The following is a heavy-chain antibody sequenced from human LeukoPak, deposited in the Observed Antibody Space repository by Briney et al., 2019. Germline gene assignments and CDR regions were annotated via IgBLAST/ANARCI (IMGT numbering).Heavy chain of an antibody. D-gene: IGHD6-13*01. CDR3: ARELSSSWYKEGCFDY. CDR1: GGSISSYY. V-gene: IGHV4-4*07. Sequence: SETLSLTRTVSGGSISSYYWSWIRQPAGKGLEWIGRIYTSGSTTYNPSLKSRATMSVDTSKNQFSLKLSSVTAADTAVYYCARELSSSWYKEGCFDYWGQGTLVTVSS. CDR2: IYTSGST. J-gene: IGHJ4*02.